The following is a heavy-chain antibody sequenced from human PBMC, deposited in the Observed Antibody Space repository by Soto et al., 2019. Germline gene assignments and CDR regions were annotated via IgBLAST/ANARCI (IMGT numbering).Heavy chain of an antibody. J-gene: IGHJ4*02. CDR3: AREDGVVGATSAFDY. V-gene: IGHV3-21*06. Sequence: DVQLVESGGGLVKPGGSLRLSCEVSGFTFSTYTMSWVRQAPGKGLEWVSSLNGRGNYIYYADSVEGRFTISRDNAKNSLYLHMNSLRAEDTAVYYCAREDGVVGATSAFDYWGQGTLVIVSA. D-gene: IGHD1-26*01. CDR2: LNGRGNYI. CDR1: GFTFSTYT.